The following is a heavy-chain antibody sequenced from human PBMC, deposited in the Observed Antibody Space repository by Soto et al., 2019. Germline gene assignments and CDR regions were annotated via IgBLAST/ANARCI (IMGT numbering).Heavy chain of an antibody. J-gene: IGHJ3*01. CDR3: ATWHEREHAFDV. D-gene: IGHD1-1*01. CDR1: GFTFSSYW. V-gene: IGHV3-7*03. CDR2: VRQDGSQK. Sequence: EVQLVESGGGLVQPGGSLRLSCEASGFTFSSYWMSWVRQAPGKGLEWVANVRQDGSQKFLVDSVKGRFTISRDNAKNSMYLQMNDLRPDDTAVYYCATWHEREHAFDVWGQGTTVTISS.